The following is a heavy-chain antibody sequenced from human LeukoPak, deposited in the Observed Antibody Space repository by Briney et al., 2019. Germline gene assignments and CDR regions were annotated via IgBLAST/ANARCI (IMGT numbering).Heavy chain of an antibody. J-gene: IGHJ4*02. Sequence: GGSLRLSCAASGFSFSTSAMHWVRQAPGKGLEYVSAISSDGGSTYYADSVKGRFTISRDNSKNTLYLQMGSLRAEDMAVYYCARVFYESGGYYYDYWGQGTLVTVSS. CDR1: GFSFSTSA. V-gene: IGHV3-64*02. CDR2: ISSDGGST. D-gene: IGHD3-22*01. CDR3: ARVFYESGGYYYDY.